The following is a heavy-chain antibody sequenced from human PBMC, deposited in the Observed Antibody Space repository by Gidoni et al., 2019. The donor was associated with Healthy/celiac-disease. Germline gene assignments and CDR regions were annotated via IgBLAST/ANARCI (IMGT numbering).Heavy chain of an antibody. J-gene: IGHJ3*02. CDR3: ARWDIVGARLDAFDI. CDR1: GYSFTSYW. Sequence: EVQLVQSGAEVKTPGASLKISCKGSGYSFTSYWIGWVRLMPGKGLEWMGVIYPGDSDTRSSPSFQGQVTISADKSISTAYLQWSSLKASDTAMYYCARWDIVGARLDAFDIWGQGTMVTVSS. D-gene: IGHD1-26*01. CDR2: IYPGDSDT. V-gene: IGHV5-51*01.